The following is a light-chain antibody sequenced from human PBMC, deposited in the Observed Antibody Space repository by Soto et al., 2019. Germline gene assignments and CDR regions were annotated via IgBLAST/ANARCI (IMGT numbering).Light chain of an antibody. CDR1: QSVSSSY. CDR3: QQYGSSPLT. J-gene: IGKJ4*01. V-gene: IGKV3-20*01. Sequence: EIVLTQSPGTLSLSPGERATLSCRASQSVSSSYLAWYQQKPGQAPRLLIYGASSRATGIPDRFSGSGSGKDFTLTISRREPEDFAVYYCQQYGSSPLTFGGGTKVEIK. CDR2: GAS.